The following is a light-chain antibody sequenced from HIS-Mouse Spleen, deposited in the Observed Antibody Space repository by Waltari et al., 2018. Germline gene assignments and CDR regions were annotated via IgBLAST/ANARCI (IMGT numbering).Light chain of an antibody. V-gene: IGLV3-10*01. CDR3: YSTDSSGNHRV. CDR2: EDS. J-gene: IGLJ2*01. CDR1: ALPKKY. Sequence: SYELTQPPSVSVSPGQTARITCSGDALPKKYAYWYQQKSGQAPVLGIDEDSKRPSGIPWRFSGSSSGTMATLTISGAQVEDEADYYCYSTDSSGNHRVFGGGTKLTVL.